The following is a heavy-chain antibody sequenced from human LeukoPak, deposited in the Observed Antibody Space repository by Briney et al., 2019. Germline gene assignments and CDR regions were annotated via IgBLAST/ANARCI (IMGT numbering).Heavy chain of an antibody. D-gene: IGHD4-23*01. CDR2: ISYDGSNK. CDR1: GFTFSSYA. J-gene: IGHJ4*02. V-gene: IGHV3-30-3*01. CDR3: ARGRFYGGSLDY. Sequence: GRSLRLSCAASGFTFSSYAMHWVRQAPGKGLEWVAVISYDGSNKYCADSVKGRFTISRDNSKNTLYLQMNSLRAEDTAVYYCARGRFYGGSLDYWGQGTLVTVSS.